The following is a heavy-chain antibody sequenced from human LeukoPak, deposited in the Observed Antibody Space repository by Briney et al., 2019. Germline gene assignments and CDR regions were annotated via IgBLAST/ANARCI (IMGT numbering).Heavy chain of an antibody. CDR3: AKQTPTQRAWFDP. V-gene: IGHV3-7*03. D-gene: IGHD1-1*01. CDR1: GFTFDSYW. Sequence: GGSLRLSCVASGFTFDSYWMNWIRQAPGKGLEWVANIKQDGSEKNYVDSVKGRYTISRDNAKNSVYLQMNSLRAEDTAVYYCAKQTPTQRAWFDPWGQGTLVTVSS. J-gene: IGHJ5*02. CDR2: IKQDGSEK.